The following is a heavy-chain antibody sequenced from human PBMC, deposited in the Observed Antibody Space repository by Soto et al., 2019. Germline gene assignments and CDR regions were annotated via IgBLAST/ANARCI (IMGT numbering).Heavy chain of an antibody. CDR2: IYYSGST. V-gene: IGHV4-31*03. D-gene: IGHD3-10*01. Sequence: QVQLQESGPGLVKPSQTLSLTCTVSGGSISSGGYYWSWIRQHPGKGLEWIGYIYYSGSTYYNPSLKSRVTITVDTSKNQFSLKLSSVTAADTAVYYCAATRPSRYYGSGVPFDYWGQGTLVTVSS. J-gene: IGHJ4*02. CDR1: GGSISSGGYY. CDR3: AATRPSRYYGSGVPFDY.